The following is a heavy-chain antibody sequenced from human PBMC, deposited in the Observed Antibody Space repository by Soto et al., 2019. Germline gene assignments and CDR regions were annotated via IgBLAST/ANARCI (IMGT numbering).Heavy chain of an antibody. V-gene: IGHV1-2*02. Sequence: ASVKVPCKASGYTFTGYYMHWVRQAPGQGLEWMGWINPNSGGTNYAQKFQGRVTMTRDTSISTAYMELSRLRSDDTAVYYCARDRRVEMATYAFDIWGQGTMVTVSS. D-gene: IGHD2-2*01. CDR2: INPNSGGT. J-gene: IGHJ3*02. CDR3: ARDRRVEMATYAFDI. CDR1: GYTFTGYY.